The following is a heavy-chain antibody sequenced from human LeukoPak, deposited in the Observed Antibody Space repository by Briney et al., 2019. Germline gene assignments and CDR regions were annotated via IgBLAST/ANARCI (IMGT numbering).Heavy chain of an antibody. CDR2: FDPEDGET. D-gene: IGHD1-26*01. CDR1: GYTLTELS. Sequence: ASVKVSCKVSGYTLTELSMHWVRQAPGKGLEWMGGFDPEDGETIYAQKFQGRVTMTEDTSTDTAYMELSSLRPEDTAVYYCATWYSGSYNRTLVDYWGQGTLVTVSS. CDR3: ATWYSGSYNRTLVDY. J-gene: IGHJ4*02. V-gene: IGHV1-24*01.